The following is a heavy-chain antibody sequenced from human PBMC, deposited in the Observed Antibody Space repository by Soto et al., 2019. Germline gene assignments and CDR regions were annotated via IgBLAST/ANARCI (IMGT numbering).Heavy chain of an antibody. Sequence: GGSLRLSCAASGFTFSSYAMSWVRQAPGKGLEWVSAISGSGGSTYYADSVKGRFTISRDNSKNTLYLQMYSLRAEDTAVYYCAKGQGYYDSSGYYHSYYYYYGMDVWGPGTTVTVYS. CDR2: ISGSGGST. D-gene: IGHD3-22*01. V-gene: IGHV3-23*01. J-gene: IGHJ6*02. CDR3: AKGQGYYDSSGYYHSYYYYYGMDV. CDR1: GFTFSSYA.